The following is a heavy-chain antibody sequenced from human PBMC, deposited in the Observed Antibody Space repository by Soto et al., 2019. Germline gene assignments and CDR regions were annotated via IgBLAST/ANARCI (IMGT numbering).Heavy chain of an antibody. J-gene: IGHJ5*02. CDR2: ISSSSSTI. CDR1: GFTFSSYS. Sequence: GGSLRLSCAASGFTFSSYSMNWVRQAPGKGLEWVSYISSSSSTIYYADSVKGRFTISRDNAKNSLYLQMNSLRAEDTAVYYCARDFVKWFGEGSGWFDPWGQGTLVTVSS. CDR3: ARDFVKWFGEGSGWFDP. V-gene: IGHV3-48*01. D-gene: IGHD3-10*01.